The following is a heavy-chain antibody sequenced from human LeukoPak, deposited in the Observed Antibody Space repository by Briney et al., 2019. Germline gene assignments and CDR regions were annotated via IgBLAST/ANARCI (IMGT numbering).Heavy chain of an antibody. CDR3: ARDLQGDY. V-gene: IGHV4-59*11. CDR2: IYYSGST. Sequence: TLSLTCTVSGGSISSHYWSWIRQPPGKGLEWIGYIYYSGSTNYNPSLKSRVTISVDTSKNQFSLKLSSVTAADTAVYYCARDLQGDYWGQGTLVTVSS. D-gene: IGHD4-11*01. J-gene: IGHJ4*02. CDR1: GGSISSHY.